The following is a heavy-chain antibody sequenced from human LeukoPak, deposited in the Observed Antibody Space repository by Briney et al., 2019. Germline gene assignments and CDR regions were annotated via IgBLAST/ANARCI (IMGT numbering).Heavy chain of an antibody. J-gene: IGHJ5*02. V-gene: IGHV3-53*01. Sequence: PGGSLRLSRAASGFSVSRNYMNWVRQAPGKGLEWVSVIYSGGSTYYADSVKGRFTISRDNSKNTLYLQMNSLRADDTAVYYCARESTLGWFDPWGQGTLVTVSS. CDR2: IYSGGST. CDR3: ARESTLGWFDP. CDR1: GFSVSRNY.